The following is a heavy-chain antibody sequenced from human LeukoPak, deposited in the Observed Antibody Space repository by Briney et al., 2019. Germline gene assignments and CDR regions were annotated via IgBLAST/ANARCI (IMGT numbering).Heavy chain of an antibody. CDR2: ISGSGDST. D-gene: IGHD5-12*01. CDR1: EFTFSNYA. CDR3: AKHGSGPTSDLDS. V-gene: IGHV3-23*01. Sequence: PGGSLRLSCAASEFTFSNYAMSWVRQAPGKGLYWVSSISGSGDSTYYADSVKGRLTISRDNSRNTLYLQMNSLRAEDTAVYYCAKHGSGPTSDLDSWGQGTLVTVSS. J-gene: IGHJ4*02.